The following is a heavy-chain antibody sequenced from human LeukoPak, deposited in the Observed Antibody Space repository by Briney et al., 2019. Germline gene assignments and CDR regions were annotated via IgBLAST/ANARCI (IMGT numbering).Heavy chain of an antibody. CDR2: INHSGST. J-gene: IGHJ4*02. Sequence: SETLSLTCAVYGGSFSGYYWSWIRQPPGKGLEWIGEINHSGSTNYNPSLKSRVTISVDTSKNQFSLKLNSVTAADTAVYYCARGVARNYYGSGSPLGYWGQGTLVTVSS. V-gene: IGHV4-34*01. CDR3: ARGVARNYYGSGSPLGY. CDR1: GGSFSGYY. D-gene: IGHD3-10*01.